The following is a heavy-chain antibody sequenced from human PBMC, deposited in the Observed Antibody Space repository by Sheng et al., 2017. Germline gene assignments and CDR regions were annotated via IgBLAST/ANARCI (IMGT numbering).Heavy chain of an antibody. CDR3: ARGRWLHSRSYYFDS. CDR2: IYSAGTT. Sequence: GGGLIQPGGSRRDSPVQPLGSTISSNYMTWVRQAPGKGLEWVSIIYSAGTTYYADSVKGRFTISRDDATDSLNLQMTGLRVEDTAVYYCARGRWLHSRSYYFDSWGQGTLVTVSS. V-gene: IGHV3-53*01. CDR1: GSTISSNY. J-gene: IGHJ4*02. D-gene: IGHD5-12*01.